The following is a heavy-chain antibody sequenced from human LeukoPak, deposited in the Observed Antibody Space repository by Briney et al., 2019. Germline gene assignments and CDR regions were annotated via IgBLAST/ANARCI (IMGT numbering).Heavy chain of an antibody. CDR1: GYTFTDYY. V-gene: IGHV1-2*02. CDR3: ARHHCGGGGSCYPIDY. J-gene: IGHJ4*02. CDR2: IHPNTGVT. Sequence: GASVKVSCEASGYTFTDYYLHWVRLAPGQGLEWMAWIHPNTGVTKYAQKFQGRVTVTRDTSISTLYMELTRLTSDDTAVYYCARHHCGGGGSCYPIDYWGQGTLVTVSS. D-gene: IGHD2-15*01.